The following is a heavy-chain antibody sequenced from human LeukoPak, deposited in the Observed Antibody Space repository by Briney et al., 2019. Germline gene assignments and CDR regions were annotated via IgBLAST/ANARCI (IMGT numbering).Heavy chain of an antibody. J-gene: IGHJ4*02. CDR3: ARDPLGMDY. V-gene: IGHV3-48*04. D-gene: IGHD3-10*01. CDR2: ISSSSSTI. Sequence: PGGSLRLSCAASGFTFSSYSMNWVRQAPGKGLEWVSYISSSSSTIYYADSVKGRFTISRDNAKNSLYLQMNSLRAEDTAVYYCARDPLGMDYWGQGTLVTVSS. CDR1: GFTFSSYS.